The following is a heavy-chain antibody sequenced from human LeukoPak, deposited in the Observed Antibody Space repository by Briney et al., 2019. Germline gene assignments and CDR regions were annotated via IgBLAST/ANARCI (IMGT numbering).Heavy chain of an antibody. Sequence: SETLSLTCTVSGGSISSYYWNWIRQPPGKGLEWIGYIYYSGSTNYNPSLKSRVTISLDTSKNQFSLKLSSVTAADTAVYYCAREASGYDYVWGSYSSWFDPWGQGTLVTVSS. J-gene: IGHJ5*02. CDR1: GGSISSYY. CDR2: IYYSGST. D-gene: IGHD3-16*01. CDR3: AREASGYDYVWGSYSSWFDP. V-gene: IGHV4-59*12.